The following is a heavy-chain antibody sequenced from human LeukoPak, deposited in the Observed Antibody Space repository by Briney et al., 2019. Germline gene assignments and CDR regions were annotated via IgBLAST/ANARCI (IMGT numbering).Heavy chain of an antibody. Sequence: GGSLRLSCSASGFTLSTYSMDWVRQAPGKGLEWLSYISGSGDTIYYADSVKGQFTISRDNAQNSLFLQMNSLRDEDTAVYYCARGWLTNTFDYWGQGTLVIVSS. CDR2: ISGSGDTI. V-gene: IGHV3-48*02. CDR1: GFTLSTYS. J-gene: IGHJ4*02. D-gene: IGHD6-19*01. CDR3: ARGWLTNTFDY.